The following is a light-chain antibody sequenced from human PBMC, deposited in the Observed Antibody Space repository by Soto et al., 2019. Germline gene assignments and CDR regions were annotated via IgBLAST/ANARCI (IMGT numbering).Light chain of an antibody. J-gene: IGLJ1*01. CDR1: SSDVGGYNY. Sequence: QSALTQPASVSGSPGQSITISCTGTSSDVGGYNYVFWYQQHPGKAPKLMIYDVSNRPSGVSNRFSGSKSGNTASLTISGLQAEDEADYYCSSYTSSSTLGGVFGTGTKVTVL. CDR3: SSYTSSSTLGGV. CDR2: DVS. V-gene: IGLV2-14*01.